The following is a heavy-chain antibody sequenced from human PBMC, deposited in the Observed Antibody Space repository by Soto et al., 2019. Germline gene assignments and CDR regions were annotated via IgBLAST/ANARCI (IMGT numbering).Heavy chain of an antibody. CDR1: GYTFTGYY. CDR3: ARGQVPAAIPSPDY. V-gene: IGHV1-2*02. D-gene: IGHD2-2*02. J-gene: IGHJ4*02. CDR2: INPNSGGT. Sequence: GASVKVSCKASGYTFTGYYMHWVRQAPGQGLEWMGWINPNSGGTNYAQKFQGRVTMTRDTSISTAYMELSRLRSDDTAVYYCARGQVPAAIPSPDYWGQGTLVTVSS.